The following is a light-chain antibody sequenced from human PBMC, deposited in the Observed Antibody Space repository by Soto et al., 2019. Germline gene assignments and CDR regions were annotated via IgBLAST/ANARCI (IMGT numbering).Light chain of an antibody. CDR1: SSDVGGYNY. Sequence: QSALTQPRSVSGSPGQSVTISCTGTSSDVGGYNYVSWYQQHPGKAPKLMIYDVSKRPSGVSNRFSGSKSGNTASLTISGLQAEDEADYYCSSYTSSSPLFGGGTKLTVL. J-gene: IGLJ2*01. CDR3: SSYTSSSPL. V-gene: IGLV2-14*01. CDR2: DVS.